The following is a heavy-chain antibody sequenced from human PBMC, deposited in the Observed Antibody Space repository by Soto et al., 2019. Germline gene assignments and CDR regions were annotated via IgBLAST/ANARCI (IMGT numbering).Heavy chain of an antibody. CDR3: AREGSADYGSYGMDV. CDR1: GFTDYY. V-gene: IGHV1-2*02. Sequence: QVQLVQSGTEVRKPGASVKVSCKASGFTDYYIHWVRQAPGQGLEWMGWVNPSSGGTNYAQKFQGRVAKTRDTFISTAYMELSSLQSDDTAVYYCAREGSADYGSYGMDVWGQGTTVTVSS. D-gene: IGHD4-17*01. J-gene: IGHJ6*02. CDR2: VNPSSGGT.